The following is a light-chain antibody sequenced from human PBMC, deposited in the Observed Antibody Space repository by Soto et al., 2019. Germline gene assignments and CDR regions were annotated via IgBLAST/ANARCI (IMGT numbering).Light chain of an antibody. CDR2: DAS. Sequence: EIVLTQSPATLSLSPGERATLSCRASQNINRYLAWYHQKPGQPPRLLIYDASTRATGIPDRFSGSGSGTDFTLTISRLEPEDFAVYYCQQYGDTPVTFGQGTKVDI. J-gene: IGKJ1*01. V-gene: IGKV3-20*01. CDR1: QNINRY. CDR3: QQYGDTPVT.